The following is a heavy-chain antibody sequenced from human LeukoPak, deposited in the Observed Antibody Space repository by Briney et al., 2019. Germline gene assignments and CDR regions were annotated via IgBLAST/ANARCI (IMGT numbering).Heavy chain of an antibody. CDR1: GFTFSSYA. CDR3: AKADIVVVPAALDV. CDR2: ISGSGGST. J-gene: IGHJ6*04. Sequence: GGSLRLSCAASGFTFSSYAMSWVRQAPGKGLEWVSAISGSGGSTYYADYVKGRFTISRDNSKNTLYLQMNSLRAEDTAVYYCAKADIVVVPAALDVWGKGTTVTVSS. V-gene: IGHV3-23*01. D-gene: IGHD2-2*01.